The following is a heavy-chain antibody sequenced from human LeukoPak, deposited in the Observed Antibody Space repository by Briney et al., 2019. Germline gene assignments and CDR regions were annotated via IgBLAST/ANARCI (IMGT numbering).Heavy chain of an antibody. D-gene: IGHD2-15*01. J-gene: IGHJ5*02. V-gene: IGHV4-59*01. CDR1: GGSISSYY. CDR2: IYYGGST. Sequence: SETLSLTCTVSGGSISSYYWSWIRQPPGKGLEWIGYIYYGGSTNYNPSLKSRVTISVDTSKNQFSLKLSSVKAADTAVYYCARDYCSGGSCYLGWFDPWGQGTLVTVSS. CDR3: ARDYCSGGSCYLGWFDP.